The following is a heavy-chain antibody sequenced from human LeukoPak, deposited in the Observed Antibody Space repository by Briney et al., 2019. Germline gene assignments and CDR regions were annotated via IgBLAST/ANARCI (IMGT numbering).Heavy chain of an antibody. CDR1: GFTFSSYS. J-gene: IGHJ4*02. CDR2: ISSSSTI. V-gene: IGHV3-48*01. CDR3: ARQDYGDYPPFDY. Sequence: GGSLRLSCAASGFTFSSYSMNWVRQAPGKGLEWVSYISSSSTIYYADSVKGRFTISRDNAKNSLYLQMNSLRAEDTAVYYCARQDYGDYPPFDYWGKGTLVTVSS. D-gene: IGHD4-17*01.